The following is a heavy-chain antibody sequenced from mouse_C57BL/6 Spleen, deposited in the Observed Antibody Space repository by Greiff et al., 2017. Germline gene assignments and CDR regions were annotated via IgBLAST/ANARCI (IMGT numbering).Heavy chain of an antibody. CDR1: GYSFTGYY. D-gene: IGHD2-1*01. CDR2: INPSTGGT. Sequence: LQQSGPELVKPGASVKISCKASGYSFTGYYMPWVKQSSEKSLEWIGEINPSTGGTSYNQKFKGKATLTVDKSSSTAYMQLKSLTSEDSAVYYCARDGNYAMDYWGQGTSVTVSS. J-gene: IGHJ4*01. CDR3: ARDGNYAMDY. V-gene: IGHV1-43*01.